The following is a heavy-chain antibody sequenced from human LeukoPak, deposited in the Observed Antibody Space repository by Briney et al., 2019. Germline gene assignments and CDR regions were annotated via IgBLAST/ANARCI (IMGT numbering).Heavy chain of an antibody. V-gene: IGHV5-51*01. D-gene: IGHD6-13*01. CDR3: ARVAAAGHNYYYYYTDV. CDR2: IYPGDSDT. Sequence: GESLKISCKGSGYSFTSYWIGWVRQMPGKGLEWMGIIYPGDSDTRYSPSFQGQVTISADKSISTAYLQWSSLKASDTAMYYCARVAAAGHNYYYYYTDVWGKGTTVTVSS. CDR1: GYSFTSYW. J-gene: IGHJ6*03.